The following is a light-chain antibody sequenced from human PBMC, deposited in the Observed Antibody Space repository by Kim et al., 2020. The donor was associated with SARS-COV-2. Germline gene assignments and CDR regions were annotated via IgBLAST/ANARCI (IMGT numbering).Light chain of an antibody. J-gene: IGKJ5*01. CDR1: QSLSRGH. CDR2: AAS. CDR3: QQYGSSPKIT. V-gene: IGKV3-20*01. Sequence: PGEGATHSCRAGQSLSRGHLAWYQQQPRQPPRLLIYAASIRATGIPDRFSGSGSGTDFTLTINRLQPEDFAVYYCQQYGSSPKITFGQGTRLEIK.